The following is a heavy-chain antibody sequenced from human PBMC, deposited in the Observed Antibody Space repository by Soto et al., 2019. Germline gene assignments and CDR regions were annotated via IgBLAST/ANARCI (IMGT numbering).Heavy chain of an antibody. V-gene: IGHV3-30*18. CDR3: AKDIWALGLVQGGLFDY. CDR2: ISYDGSNK. D-gene: IGHD6-19*01. J-gene: IGHJ4*02. CDR1: GFTFSSYG. Sequence: QVQLVESGGGVVQPGRSLRLSCAASGFTFSSYGMHWVRQAPGKGLEWVAVISYDGSNKYYADSVKGRFTISRDNSKNTLYLQMNSLRAEDTAVYYCAKDIWALGLVQGGLFDYWGQGTLVTVSS.